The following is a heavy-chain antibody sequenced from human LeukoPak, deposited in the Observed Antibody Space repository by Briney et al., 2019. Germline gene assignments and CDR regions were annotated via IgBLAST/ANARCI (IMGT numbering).Heavy chain of an antibody. Sequence: GGSLRLSCAASGFTFSSYSMNWVRQAPGKGLEWVSSISSSSSYIYYADSVKGRFTISRDNAKNSLYLQMNSLRAEDTAVYYCASSPSYYYYYMDVWGKGTTVTISS. CDR1: GFTFSSYS. CDR2: ISSSSSYI. J-gene: IGHJ6*03. CDR3: ASSPSYYYYYMDV. V-gene: IGHV3-21*01.